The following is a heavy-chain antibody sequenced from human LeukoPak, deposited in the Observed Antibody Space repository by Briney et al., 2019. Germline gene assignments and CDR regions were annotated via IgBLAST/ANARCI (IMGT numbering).Heavy chain of an antibody. D-gene: IGHD4-17*01. CDR1: GFTFSSYG. J-gene: IGHJ4*02. V-gene: IGHV3-30*18. CDR3: AKDPSYYGDSYYFDN. CDR2: ISYDGSNK. Sequence: GRSLRLSCAASGFTFSSYGMHWVRQAPGKGLEWVALISYDGSNKYYADSVKGRFTISRDNSKNTLYLQMNSLRAEDTAVYYCAKDPSYYGDSYYFDNWGQGTLVTVSS.